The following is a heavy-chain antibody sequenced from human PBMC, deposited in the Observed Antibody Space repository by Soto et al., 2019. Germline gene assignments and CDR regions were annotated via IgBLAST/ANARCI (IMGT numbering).Heavy chain of an antibody. CDR1: GGSISSYY. J-gene: IGHJ5*02. V-gene: IGHV4-59*01. CDR3: ARGERYCTNGVCYSRWFDP. D-gene: IGHD2-8*01. Sequence: SLTCTVSGGSISSYYWSWIRQPPGKGLEWIGYIYYSGSTNYNPSLKSRVTISVDTSKNQFSLKLSSVTAADTAVYYCARGERYCTNGVCYSRWFDPWGQGTLVTVSS. CDR2: IYYSGST.